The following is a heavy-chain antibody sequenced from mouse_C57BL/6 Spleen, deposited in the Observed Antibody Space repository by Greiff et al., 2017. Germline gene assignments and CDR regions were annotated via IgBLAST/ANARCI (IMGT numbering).Heavy chain of an antibody. Sequence: VKVVESGPGLVAPSQSLSITCTVSGFSLTSYAISWVRQPPGKGLEWLGVIWTGGGTNYNSALKSRLSISKDNSKSQVFLKMNSLQTDDTARYYCARNYYYSNYHYFDYWGQGTTLTVSS. CDR1: GFSLTSYA. D-gene: IGHD2-5*01. CDR3: ARNYYYSNYHYFDY. J-gene: IGHJ2*01. CDR2: IWTGGGT. V-gene: IGHV2-9-1*01.